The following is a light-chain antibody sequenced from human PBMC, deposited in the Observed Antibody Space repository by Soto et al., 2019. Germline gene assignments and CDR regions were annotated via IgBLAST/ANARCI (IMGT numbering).Light chain of an antibody. CDR1: SGHSTYA. J-gene: IGLJ3*02. V-gene: IGLV4-69*01. CDR3: QTWGV. Sequence: QSVLTQSPSASASLGASVKLTCTLSSGHSTYAIAWHQQQPEKGPRYLMKLHSDGSHIKGDGIPDRFSGSSSGAERYLTISSLQSEDEADYYCQTWGVFGGGTKVTVL. CDR2: LHSDGSH.